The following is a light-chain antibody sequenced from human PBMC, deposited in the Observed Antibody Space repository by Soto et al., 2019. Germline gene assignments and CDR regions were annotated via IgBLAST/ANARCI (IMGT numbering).Light chain of an antibody. CDR3: QQSYSTPIT. CDR2: AAS. J-gene: IGKJ5*01. V-gene: IGKV1-39*01. CDR1: QSISSY. Sequence: DIQMTQSPSSLPPSVGYRVTITCRASQSISSYLNWYQQKPGKAPKLLIYAASSLQSGVPSRFSGSGSGTDFTLTISSLQPEDFATYYCQQSYSTPITFGQGTRLEIK.